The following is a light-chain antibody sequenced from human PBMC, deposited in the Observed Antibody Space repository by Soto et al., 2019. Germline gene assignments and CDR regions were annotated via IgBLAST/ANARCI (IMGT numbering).Light chain of an antibody. Sequence: FVWIQSPSTLSLSTWSRASLSCTASQSVGNSLAWCQHKPGQAPRLLIYDVSNRATGIAARFSGSGSGRDFTLTISSLEPEDFAVYYCQQYDKWPRPFGKGTKVDIK. J-gene: IGKJ1*01. CDR1: QSVGNS. CDR3: QQYDKWPRP. V-gene: IGKV3-11*02. CDR2: DVS.